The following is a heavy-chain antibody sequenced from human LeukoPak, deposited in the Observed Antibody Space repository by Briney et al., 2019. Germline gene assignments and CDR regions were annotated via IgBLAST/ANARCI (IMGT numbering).Heavy chain of an antibody. Sequence: GRSLRLSCAASGFTFDDYAMHWVRQAPGKGLEWVSGISWNSGSIGYADSVKGRFTISRDNAKNSLYLQMNSLRAEDTALYYCAKGHVYYDSSGSYYFDYWGQGTLVTVSS. CDR3: AKGHVYYDSSGSYYFDY. CDR2: ISWNSGSI. V-gene: IGHV3-9*01. CDR1: GFTFDDYA. J-gene: IGHJ4*02. D-gene: IGHD3-22*01.